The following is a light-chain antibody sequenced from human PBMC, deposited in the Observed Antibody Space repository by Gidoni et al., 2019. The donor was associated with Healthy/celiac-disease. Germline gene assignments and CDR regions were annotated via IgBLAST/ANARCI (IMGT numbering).Light chain of an antibody. V-gene: IGKV1-33*01. CDR1: QDISNY. Sequence: DIQMTQSPSPLSASVGDRVTITCQASQDISNYLNWYQQKPGKAPKLLIYDASNLETGVPSRFSGSGSGTDFTFTISSLQPEDIATYYCQQYDNLSITFGQXTRLEIK. CDR3: QQYDNLSIT. J-gene: IGKJ5*01. CDR2: DAS.